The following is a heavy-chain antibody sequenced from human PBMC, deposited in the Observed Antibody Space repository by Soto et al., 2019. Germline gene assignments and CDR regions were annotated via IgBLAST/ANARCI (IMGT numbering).Heavy chain of an antibody. V-gene: IGHV3-23*01. D-gene: IGHD2-2*01. Sequence: GGSLRLSCAGSEFIFSNYGMNWVRQAPGKGLEWVSAISGSGSSTYYADSVKGRFTISRDNAKNTLYLQMNSLRAEDTAVYYCARPYCTSTTCPDKWGQGTLVTVSS. CDR1: EFIFSNYG. J-gene: IGHJ4*02. CDR3: ARPYCTSTTCPDK. CDR2: ISGSGSST.